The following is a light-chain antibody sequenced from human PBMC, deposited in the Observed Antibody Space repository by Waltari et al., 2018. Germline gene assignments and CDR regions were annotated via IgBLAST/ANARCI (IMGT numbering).Light chain of an antibody. CDR1: QSISTY. J-gene: IGKJ5*01. Sequence: VLTQSPATLSLSPGAGATLSCGASQSISTYLAWFQQRPGQAPRLLIYDASNRAAGVPARFSGSGAGTDFTLSISSLEPEDFAVYYCHHRGSWPSTFGQGTRLEIK. V-gene: IGKV3-11*01. CDR3: HHRGSWPST. CDR2: DAS.